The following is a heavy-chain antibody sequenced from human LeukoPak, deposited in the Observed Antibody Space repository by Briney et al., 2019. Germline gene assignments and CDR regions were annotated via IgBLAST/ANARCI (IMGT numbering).Heavy chain of an antibody. CDR2: ISGSGGST. CDR1: GFTFSSYD. Sequence: PGGSLRLSCAASGFTFSSYDMSWVRQAPGKGLEWVSAISGSGGSTYYADSVKGRFTISRDNSKNTLYLQMNSLRAEDTAVYYCAPSPYSSGWYGNYNWFDPWGQGTLVTVSS. CDR3: APSPYSSGWYGNYNWFDP. V-gene: IGHV3-23*01. J-gene: IGHJ5*02. D-gene: IGHD6-19*01.